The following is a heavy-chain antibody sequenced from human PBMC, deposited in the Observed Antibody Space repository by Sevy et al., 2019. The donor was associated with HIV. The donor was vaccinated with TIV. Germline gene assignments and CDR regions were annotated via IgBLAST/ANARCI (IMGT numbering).Heavy chain of an antibody. Sequence: GGSLRRSCADSGFTFSNYGMHWVRQAPGKGLEWVAVISYDGSIKYYADSVRGRFTISRDNTKNTLYLQMNSLRPEDTTMYFCAKDQGRLLELDYWGQGTLVTVSS. CDR3: AKDQGRLLELDY. V-gene: IGHV3-30*18. D-gene: IGHD1-7*01. CDR2: ISYDGSIK. CDR1: GFTFSNYG. J-gene: IGHJ4*02.